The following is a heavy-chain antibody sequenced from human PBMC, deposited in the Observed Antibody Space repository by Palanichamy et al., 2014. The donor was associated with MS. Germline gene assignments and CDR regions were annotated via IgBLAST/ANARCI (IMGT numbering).Heavy chain of an antibody. V-gene: IGHV1-69*04. Sequence: QVQLVQSGAEVKKPGSSVKVSCKASGGTFSSYAISWVRQAPGQGLEWMGRIIPILDIANYAQKFQGRVTITADKSTSTAYMELSSLRSEDTAVYYCARADFGVVTPGYGMDVWGQGTTVTVSS. D-gene: IGHD3-3*01. CDR1: GGTFSSYA. J-gene: IGHJ6*02. CDR3: ARADFGVVTPGYGMDV. CDR2: IIPILDIA.